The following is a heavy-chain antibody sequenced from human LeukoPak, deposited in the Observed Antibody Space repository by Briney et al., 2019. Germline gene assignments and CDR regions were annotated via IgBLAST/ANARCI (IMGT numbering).Heavy chain of an antibody. D-gene: IGHD3-22*01. CDR2: IYHSGST. V-gene: IGHV4-4*02. CDR3: ARAPNYYYDSSGPTPNWFDP. J-gene: IGHJ5*02. CDR1: GGSISSSNW. Sequence: SGTLSLTCAVSGGSISSSNWWSWVRQPPGKGLEWIGEIYHSGSTNYNPSLKSRVTISVDKSKNQFSLKLSSVTAADTAVYHCARAPNYYYDSSGPTPNWFDPWGQGTLVTVSS.